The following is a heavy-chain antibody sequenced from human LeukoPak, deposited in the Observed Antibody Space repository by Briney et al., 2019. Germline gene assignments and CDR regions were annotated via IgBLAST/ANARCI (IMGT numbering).Heavy chain of an antibody. Sequence: PGGSLRLSCAASASTSFSSHTMNWVRPAPGKGLEWVSYISNTGSVIYYADSVKGRFTISRDNAKNSLYLQMNSLRVEDTAVYYCARNLPAADYWGQGTLVTVSS. J-gene: IGHJ4*02. V-gene: IGHV3-48*04. D-gene: IGHD2-2*01. CDR2: ISNTGSVI. CDR1: ASTSFSSHT. CDR3: ARNLPAADY.